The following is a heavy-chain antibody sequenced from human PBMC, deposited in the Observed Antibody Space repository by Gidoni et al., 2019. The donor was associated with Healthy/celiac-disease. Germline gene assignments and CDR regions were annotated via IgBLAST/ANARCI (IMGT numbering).Heavy chain of an antibody. CDR2: INAGNGNT. D-gene: IGHD3-22*01. Sequence: QVQLVQSGAEVKKPGASVKVSCKASGYTVTSYAMHWVRQAPGQRLEWMGWINAGNGNTKYSQKFQGRVTITRDTSASTAYMELSSLRSEDTAVYYCAREGYYYDSSGYYERYYFDYWGQGTLVTVSS. V-gene: IGHV1-3*01. CDR3: AREGYYYDSSGYYERYYFDY. CDR1: GYTVTSYA. J-gene: IGHJ4*02.